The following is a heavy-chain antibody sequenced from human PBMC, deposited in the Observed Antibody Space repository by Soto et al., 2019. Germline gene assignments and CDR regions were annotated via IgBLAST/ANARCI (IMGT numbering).Heavy chain of an antibody. CDR3: VSLITSWAFDY. V-gene: IGHV3-53*01. J-gene: IGHJ4*01. CDR1: GLSVRDNY. D-gene: IGHD3-10*01. CDR2: MYAGADT. Sequence: LILSCGSSGLSVRDNYMGWVRQAPGRGLEWVSVMYAGADTHYADSVKGRFTISRDKSENTLYLQMNSLRDEDTGVYFCVSLITSWAFDYWGLGTLVTV.